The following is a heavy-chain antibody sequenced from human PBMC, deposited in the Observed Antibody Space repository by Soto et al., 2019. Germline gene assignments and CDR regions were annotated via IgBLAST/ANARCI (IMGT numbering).Heavy chain of an antibody. V-gene: IGHV4-34*01. Sequence: QVQLQQWGAGLLKPSETLSLTCAVYGGSFSGYYWSWIRQPPGKGLEWIGEINHSGSTNYNPSLKIRSTISVNTSKNQFSLKLSSVTAADTAVYYCARKTRAYCSGGSCYSVFDSWGQGTLVTVSS. CDR1: GGSFSGYY. CDR2: INHSGST. CDR3: ARKTRAYCSGGSCYSVFDS. J-gene: IGHJ4*02. D-gene: IGHD2-15*01.